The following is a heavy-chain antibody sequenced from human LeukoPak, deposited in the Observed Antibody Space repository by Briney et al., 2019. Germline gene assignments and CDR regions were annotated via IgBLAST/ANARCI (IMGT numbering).Heavy chain of an antibody. CDR1: GFTFSSYE. J-gene: IGHJ4*02. Sequence: PGGSLRLSCAASGFTFSSYEMNWVRQAPGKGLEWVSLISWDGGSTYYADSVKGRFTISRDNSKNSLYLQMNSLRAEDTALYYCAKGQKGLLEWLLSPLDYWGQGTLVTVSS. CDR2: ISWDGGST. D-gene: IGHD3-3*01. V-gene: IGHV3-43D*03. CDR3: AKGQKGLLEWLLSPLDY.